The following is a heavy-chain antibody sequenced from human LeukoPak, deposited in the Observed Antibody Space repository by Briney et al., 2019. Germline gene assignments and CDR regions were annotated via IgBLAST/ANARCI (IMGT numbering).Heavy chain of an antibody. CDR1: GGSFSGYY. CDR2: INHSGST. CDR3: AREAVIRAFDP. V-gene: IGHV4-34*01. J-gene: IGHJ5*02. D-gene: IGHD2-21*01. Sequence: KPSETLSLTCAVYGGSFSGYYWSWIRQPPGKGLEWIGEINHSGSTNYNPSLKSRVTISVDTSKNQFSLKLSSVTAADTAVYYCAREAVIRAFDPWGQGTLVTVSS.